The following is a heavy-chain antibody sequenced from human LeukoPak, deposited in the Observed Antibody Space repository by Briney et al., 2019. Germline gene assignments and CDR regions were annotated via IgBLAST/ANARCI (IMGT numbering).Heavy chain of an antibody. V-gene: IGHV3-30*03. D-gene: IGHD6-13*01. CDR2: ISYDGSNK. J-gene: IGHJ6*02. CDR3: ASSSWYNYYYGMDV. Sequence: PGRSLRLSCAASGFTFSSYGMHWVRQAPGKGLEWVAVISYDGSNKYYADSVKGRFTISRDNSKNTLYLQMNSLRAEDTAVYHCASSSWYNYYYGMDVWGQGTTVTVSS. CDR1: GFTFSSYG.